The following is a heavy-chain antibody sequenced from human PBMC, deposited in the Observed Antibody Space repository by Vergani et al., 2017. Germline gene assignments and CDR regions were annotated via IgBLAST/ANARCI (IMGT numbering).Heavy chain of an antibody. CDR2: INNSGST. CDR3: ARIDAGDIVVVPVAHDSFDI. J-gene: IGHJ3*02. CDR1: GGSFSGYY. D-gene: IGHD2-2*01. Sequence: QVQLQQWGAGLLKPSETLSLTCAVYGGSFSGYYWSWIRQHPGQGLEWIGEINNSGSTHYNPSLKSQVTISVYTSKNQFPLKLSSVPAADTAVYYCARIDAGDIVVVPVAHDSFDIWGQGTMVTVSS. V-gene: IGHV4-34*01.